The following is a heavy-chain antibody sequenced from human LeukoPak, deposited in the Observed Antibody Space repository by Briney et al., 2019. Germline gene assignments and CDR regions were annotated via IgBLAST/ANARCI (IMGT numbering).Heavy chain of an antibody. CDR1: GYTFTGYY. J-gene: IGHJ4*02. CDR3: ARSPPPTPKTGTTLSYFDY. CDR2: INPNSGGT. Sequence: ASVKVSCKASGYTFTGYYMHWVRQAPGQGLEWMGWINPNSGGTNYAQKFQGRVTMTRDTSISTAYMELSRLRSDDTAVYYCARSPPPTPKTGTTLSYFDYWGQGTLVTVSS. V-gene: IGHV1-2*02. D-gene: IGHD1-7*01.